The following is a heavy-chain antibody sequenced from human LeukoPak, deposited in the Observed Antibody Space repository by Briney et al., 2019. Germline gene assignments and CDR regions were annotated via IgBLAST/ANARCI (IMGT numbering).Heavy chain of an antibody. J-gene: IGHJ6*02. Sequence: GGSLRLSCAASGFTFSSYSMNWVRQAPGKGLEWVSSISSSSSYIYYADSVKGRFTISRDNAKNSLYLQMNSLRAEDTAVYYCARDSQANYDFWSGLGMDVWGQGTTVTVSS. CDR1: GFTFSSYS. CDR2: ISSSSSYI. V-gene: IGHV3-21*01. D-gene: IGHD3-3*01. CDR3: ARDSQANYDFWSGLGMDV.